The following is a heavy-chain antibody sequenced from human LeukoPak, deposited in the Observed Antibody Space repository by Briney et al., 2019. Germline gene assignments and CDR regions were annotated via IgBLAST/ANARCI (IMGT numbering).Heavy chain of an antibody. Sequence: PSETLSLTCTVSGGSISSSSYYWGWIRQPPGKGLEWIGSIYHSGSTYYNPSLKSRVTISVDTSKNQFSLKLSSVTAADTAVYYCARVQYSSSWFRLENWFDPWGQGTLVTVSS. CDR3: ARVQYSSSWFRLENWFDP. CDR2: IYHSGST. CDR1: GGSISSSSYY. D-gene: IGHD6-13*01. J-gene: IGHJ5*02. V-gene: IGHV4-39*07.